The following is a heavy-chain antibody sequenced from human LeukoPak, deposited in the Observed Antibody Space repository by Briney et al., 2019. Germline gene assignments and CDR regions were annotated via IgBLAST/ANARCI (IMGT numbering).Heavy chain of an antibody. D-gene: IGHD1-26*01. CDR2: VSRSGSTI. CDR3: ARVNGGSYDYFDY. J-gene: IGHJ4*02. Sequence: GGSLRLSCAASGFTFSSYSMNWVRQAPGKGLEWVSYVSRSGSTIYYADSVKGRFTISRDNAKNSLYLQMNSLRAEDTAVYYCARVNGGSYDYFDYWGQGTLVTVSS. CDR1: GFTFSSYS. V-gene: IGHV3-48*04.